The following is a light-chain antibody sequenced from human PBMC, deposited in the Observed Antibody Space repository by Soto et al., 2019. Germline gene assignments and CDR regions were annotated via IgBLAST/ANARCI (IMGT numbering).Light chain of an antibody. CDR1: QDINKN. Sequence: DIEMTQYTSSLSASVGDRVTITCQASQDINKNLIWYQQKPGKAPKLLIYDASDLETGVPSRFSGSGSGTGFTFTISSLQPEDFATYYCQQYESLPLTFGQVTRLAIK. J-gene: IGKJ5*01. V-gene: IGKV1-33*01. CDR3: QQYESLPLT. CDR2: DAS.